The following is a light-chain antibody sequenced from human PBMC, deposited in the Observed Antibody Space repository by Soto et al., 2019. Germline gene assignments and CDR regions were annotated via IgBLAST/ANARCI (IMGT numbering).Light chain of an antibody. V-gene: IGKV1-33*01. CDR2: DAS. CDR3: QQYESLPLT. CDR1: QGINKT. J-gene: IGKJ5*01. Sequence: DIQITQSPSSLSASVGDRVTITCQASQGINKTLIWYQQKPGKAPKLLIYDASDLETGVPSRFSGSGSGTGFTFTISRLQPEDFATYYCQQYESLPLTFGQGTRLEIK.